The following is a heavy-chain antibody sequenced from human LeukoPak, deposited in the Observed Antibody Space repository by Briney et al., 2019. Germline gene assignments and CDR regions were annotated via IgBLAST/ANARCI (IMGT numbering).Heavy chain of an antibody. D-gene: IGHD7-27*01. J-gene: IGHJ4*02. CDR3: ARRPLLGGFDY. CDR1: GYSISSGYY. V-gene: IGHV4-38-2*02. CDR2: IDHSGST. Sequence: PSETLSLTCTVSGYSISSGYYWGWIRQPPGKGLEWTGSIDHSGSTYYNPSLKSRVAISVDTSKNQFSLKVMSMTAADTAVYYCARRPLLGGFDYWGKGNLVTVSS.